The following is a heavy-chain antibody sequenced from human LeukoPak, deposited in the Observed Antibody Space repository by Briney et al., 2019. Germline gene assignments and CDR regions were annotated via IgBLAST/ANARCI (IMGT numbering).Heavy chain of an antibody. V-gene: IGHV3-7*01. CDR1: GFTFSSSW. Sequence: PGGFLRLSCAASGFTFSSSWMTWVRQAPGKALEWVANINQDGRETYYEDSVKGRFITFRDNAKSSLYLQMNSLRVEDTAVYYCTREGGYGCSPMACYFRFDPWGQGTLVTVSS. J-gene: IGHJ5*02. CDR2: INQDGRET. D-gene: IGHD2-21*02. CDR3: TREGGYGCSPMACYFRFDP.